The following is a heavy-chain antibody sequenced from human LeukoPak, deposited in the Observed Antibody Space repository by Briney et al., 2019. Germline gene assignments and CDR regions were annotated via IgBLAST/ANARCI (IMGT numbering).Heavy chain of an antibody. V-gene: IGHV3-23*01. CDR2: ISGSGGST. CDR1: GFTFSSYA. J-gene: IGHJ6*02. D-gene: IGHD3-16*01. CDR3: AKDQGFTWVRGMDV. Sequence: GGSLRLSCAASGFTFSSYAMSWVRQAPGKGLEWVSAISGSGGSTYYADSVKGRFTISRDNSKNTLYLQMNSLRAEDTAVYYCAKDQGFTWVRGMDVWGQGTTVTVSS.